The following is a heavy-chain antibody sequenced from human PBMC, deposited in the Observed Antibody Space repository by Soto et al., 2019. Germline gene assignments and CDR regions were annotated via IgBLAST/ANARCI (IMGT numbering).Heavy chain of an antibody. CDR1: GFTFSSYG. J-gene: IGHJ3*02. CDR3: AKDQVRDGYTPDAFDI. V-gene: IGHV3-30*18. CDR2: ISYDGSNK. D-gene: IGHD5-12*01. Sequence: QVQLVESGGGVVQPGRSLRLSCAASGFTFSSYGMHWVRQAPGKGLEWVAVISYDGSNKYYADSVKGRFTISRDNSKNTLYLQMNSLRAEDTAVYYCAKDQVRDGYTPDAFDIWGQGTMVTVSS.